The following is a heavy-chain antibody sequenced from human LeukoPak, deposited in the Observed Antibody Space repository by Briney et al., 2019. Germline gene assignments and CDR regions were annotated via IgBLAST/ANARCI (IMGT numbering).Heavy chain of an antibody. CDR3: ARTRYYYDSSGYYAPYYFDC. V-gene: IGHV3-21*01. J-gene: IGHJ4*02. Sequence: PGGSLRLSCAASGFTFSSYSMNWVRQAPGKGLEWVSSISSSSSYIYYADSVKGRFTISRDNAKNSLYLQMNSLRAEDTAVYYCARTRYYYDSSGYYAPYYFDCWGQGALVTVSS. D-gene: IGHD3-22*01. CDR2: ISSSSSYI. CDR1: GFTFSSYS.